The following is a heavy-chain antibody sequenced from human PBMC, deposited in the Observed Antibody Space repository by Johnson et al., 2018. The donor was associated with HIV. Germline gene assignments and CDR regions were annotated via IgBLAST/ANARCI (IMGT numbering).Heavy chain of an antibody. J-gene: IGHJ3*01. V-gene: IGHV3-20*04. CDR1: GFTFDDYG. CDR3: ARSGPTWAFDF. D-gene: IGHD3-10*01. CDR2: INWKGGST. Sequence: VQLVESGGGLVQPGGSLRLSCAASGFTFDDYGMSWVRQAPGKGLEWVSGINWKGGSTGYVDSVKGRFTISRDNAKNSLYLQMNSLRAEDTAVYYCARSGPTWAFDFWGQGTMVTVSS.